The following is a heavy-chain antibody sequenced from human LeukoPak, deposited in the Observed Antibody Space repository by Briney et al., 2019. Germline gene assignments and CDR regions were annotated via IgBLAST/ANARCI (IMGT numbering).Heavy chain of an antibody. V-gene: IGHV4-34*01. Sequence: SETLSLTCAVYGGSFSGYYWSWIRQPPGKGLEWIGEINHSRSTNYNPSLKSRVTISVDTSKNQFSLKLSSVTAADTAVCYCARGRGVYYYYGMDVWGQGTTVTVSS. D-gene: IGHD5-12*01. J-gene: IGHJ6*02. CDR1: GGSFSGYY. CDR2: INHSRST. CDR3: ARGRGVYYYYGMDV.